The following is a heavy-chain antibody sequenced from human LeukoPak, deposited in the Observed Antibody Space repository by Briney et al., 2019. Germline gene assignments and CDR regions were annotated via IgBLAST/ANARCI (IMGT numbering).Heavy chain of an antibody. CDR2: ISFDGSNQ. D-gene: IGHD4-17*01. Sequence: PGRSLRLSCAASGFTFSSFGMHWVRQAPGQGLEWVAVISFDGSNQYYADSVKGRFTIYRDNFKNTVYLQMNSLRAEETAVHYCAKSHPPTVTTEEGEYLQHWGQGTLVTVSS. J-gene: IGHJ1*01. CDR1: GFTFSSFG. V-gene: IGHV3-30*18. CDR3: AKSHPPTVTTEEGEYLQH.